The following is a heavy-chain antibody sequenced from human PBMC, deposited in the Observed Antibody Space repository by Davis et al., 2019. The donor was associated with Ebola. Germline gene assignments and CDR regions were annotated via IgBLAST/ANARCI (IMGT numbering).Heavy chain of an antibody. J-gene: IGHJ5*02. D-gene: IGHD6-13*01. CDR2: IYYSGST. CDR1: GGSISSSSYY. CDR3: AREIEAAGISSWFDP. V-gene: IGHV4-39*07. Sequence: PSETLSLTCTVSGGSISSSSYYWGWLRQPPGKGLEWIGSIYYSGSTYYNPSLKSRVTISVATSKNQFSLKLSSVTAADTAVYYCAREIEAAGISSWFDPWGQGTLVTVSS.